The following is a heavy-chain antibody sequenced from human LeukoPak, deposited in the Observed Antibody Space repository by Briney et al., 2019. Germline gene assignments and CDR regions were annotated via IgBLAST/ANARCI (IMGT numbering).Heavy chain of an antibody. D-gene: IGHD3-3*01. J-gene: IGHJ4*02. CDR3: AKGVPLSGRTTHFDY. CDR2: IRYDGSNK. V-gene: IGHV3-30*02. CDR1: GFTFSSYG. Sequence: GGSLRLSCAASGFTFSSYGMHWVRQAPGKGLEWVAFIRYDGSNKYYADSVKGRFTISRDNSETTLRLQMNSLRADDTATYYCAKGVPLSGRTTHFDYWGQGTLVIVSS.